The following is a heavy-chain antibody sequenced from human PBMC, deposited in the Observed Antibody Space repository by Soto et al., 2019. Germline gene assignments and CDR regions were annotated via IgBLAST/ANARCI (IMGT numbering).Heavy chain of an antibody. J-gene: IGHJ6*02. Sequence: ASVKVSCKASGYTFTGYYIHWVRQAPGQGLEWMGWINPNSGGTNYAQKFQGRVTMTRDTSISTAYMELSRLRSDDTAVYYCARDSAQWLTHYYYYGMDVWGQGTTVTVSS. CDR3: ARDSAQWLTHYYYYGMDV. CDR2: INPNSGGT. D-gene: IGHD6-19*01. CDR1: GYTFTGYY. V-gene: IGHV1-2*02.